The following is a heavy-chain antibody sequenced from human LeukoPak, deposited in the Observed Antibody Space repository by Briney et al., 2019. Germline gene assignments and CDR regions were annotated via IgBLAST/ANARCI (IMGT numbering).Heavy chain of an antibody. V-gene: IGHV4-59*01. J-gene: IGHJ5*02. D-gene: IGHD6-13*01. CDR3: ARDWLEEEGIAAAGTGGNWFDP. CDR1: GGSISSYY. Sequence: SETLSLTCTVSGGSISSYYWSWIRQPPGKGLEWIGYIYYSGSTNYNPSLKSRVTISVDTSKNQFSLKLRSVTAADTAVYYCARDWLEEEGIAAAGTGGNWFDPWGQGTLVTVSS. CDR2: IYYSGST.